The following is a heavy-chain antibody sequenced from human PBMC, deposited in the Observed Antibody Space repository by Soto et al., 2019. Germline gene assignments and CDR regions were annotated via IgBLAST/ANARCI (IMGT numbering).Heavy chain of an antibody. V-gene: IGHV3-13*01. D-gene: IGHD3-10*01. CDR3: ARLLYDYRGRYLAL. J-gene: IGHJ2*01. CDR2: IGLAGDT. Sequence: PGGSLRLSCAASGFPFSNYDIHWVRQATGKGLEWVSAIGLAGDTYYAGSVRGRFTISRENAKNSLFLQMNDLRAGDTALYFCARLLYDYRGRYLALWGRGTLVTVSS. CDR1: GFPFSNYD.